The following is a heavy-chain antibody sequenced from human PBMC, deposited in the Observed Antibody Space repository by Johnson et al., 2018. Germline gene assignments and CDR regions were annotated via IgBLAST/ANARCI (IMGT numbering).Heavy chain of an antibody. D-gene: IGHD2/OR15-2a*01. CDR3: AREANYFDKGAWLDAHDR. V-gene: IGHV3-73*01. Sequence: VQLVQSGGGLVQPGGSLKLSCAASGFTFSDSAMHWVRQASGKGLEWVGRIRSKPNSYATAYAASVQGRFTISRDDSKNTAYLQMNSLRAEDTAVYYCAREANYFDKGAWLDAHDRGGQGTVVSVSS. J-gene: IGHJ3*01. CDR1: GFTFSDSA. CDR2: IRSKPNSYAT.